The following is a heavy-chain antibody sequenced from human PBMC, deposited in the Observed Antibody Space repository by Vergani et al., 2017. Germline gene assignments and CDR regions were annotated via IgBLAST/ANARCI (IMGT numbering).Heavy chain of an antibody. Sequence: QVQLVETGGGVVQPGGSLRLYCATSGFSFNTYGAHWVRQAPGKGLEWVAFIGYDGRIKYNVDSVKGRLTISRDSSKKTLSLQMRSLRADDTAVYYCAKDGRENSDYGYFGCWGQGAMVTVCS. CDR1: GFSFNTYG. J-gene: IGHJ4*02. CDR2: IGYDGRIK. V-gene: IGHV3-30*02. CDR3: AKDGRENSDYGYFGC. D-gene: IGHD4-17*01.